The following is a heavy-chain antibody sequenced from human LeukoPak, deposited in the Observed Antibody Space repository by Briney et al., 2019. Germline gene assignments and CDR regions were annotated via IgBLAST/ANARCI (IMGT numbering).Heavy chain of an antibody. CDR2: IYYSGST. D-gene: IGHD2-8*02. V-gene: IGHV4-39*07. CDR3: ARAWWRRPRLTNLNYFDY. Sequence: SETLSLTCTVSGGSISSSSYYWGWIRQPPGKGLEWIGSIYYSGSTYYNPSLKSRVTISVDTSKNQFSLKLSSVTAADTAVYYCARAWWRRPRLTNLNYFDYWGQGTLVTVSS. J-gene: IGHJ4*02. CDR1: GGSISSSSYY.